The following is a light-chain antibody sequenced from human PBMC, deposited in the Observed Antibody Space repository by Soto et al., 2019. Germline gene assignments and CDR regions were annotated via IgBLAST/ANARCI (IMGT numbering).Light chain of an antibody. J-gene: IGLJ1*01. Sequence: QSALTQPASVSGSPGQSITISCTGTSSDVGGYNYVSWYQQYPGKAPKLMIYDVSNRPSGVSNRFSGSKSGNTASLTISGLQAEDEADYYCSSYTSSSIYVFGTGTQLTVL. V-gene: IGLV2-14*01. CDR2: DVS. CDR1: SSDVGGYNY. CDR3: SSYTSSSIYV.